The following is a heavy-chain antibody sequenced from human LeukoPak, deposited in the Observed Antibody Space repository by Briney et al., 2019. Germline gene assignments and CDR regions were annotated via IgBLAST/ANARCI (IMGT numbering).Heavy chain of an antibody. J-gene: IGHJ3*02. CDR1: RFTVSSNY. V-gene: IGHV3-53*01. CDR3: ARDSMEHPGGDAFDI. Sequence: GGSLRLSCGASRFTVSSNYVSWVRQAPGKGLEWVSVMYVGGNTNYADSVKGRFTISRDNSKNTVFLQMNSLRADDTAVYYCARDSMEHPGGDAFDIWGQGTMVTVSS. D-gene: IGHD2/OR15-2a*01. CDR2: MYVGGNT.